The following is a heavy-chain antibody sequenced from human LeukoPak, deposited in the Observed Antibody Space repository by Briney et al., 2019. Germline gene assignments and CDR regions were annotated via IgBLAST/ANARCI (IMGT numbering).Heavy chain of an antibody. J-gene: IGHJ5*02. CDR3: AGWRDTAMVRAQRFDP. V-gene: IGHV4-39*01. Sequence: SETLSLTCTVSGGSISSSSYSWGWIRQPPAKGLEWIGSIYYSGSTYYNPSLTSRVTISVDTSKTQFSPTLSSVTAADTAVYYCAGWRDTAMVRAQRFDPWGQGRLV. CDR1: GGSISSSSYS. CDR2: IYYSGST. D-gene: IGHD5-18*01.